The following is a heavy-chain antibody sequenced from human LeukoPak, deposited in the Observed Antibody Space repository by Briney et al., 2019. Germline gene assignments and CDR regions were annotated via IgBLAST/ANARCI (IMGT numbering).Heavy chain of an antibody. V-gene: IGHV1-69*01. J-gene: IGHJ6*04. CDR1: GGTFSSYA. D-gene: IGHD5-12*01. CDR3: ARNIVATTHYYYGMDV. CDR2: IIPIFGTA. Sequence: GASVRVSCKASGGTFSSYAISWVRQALGQGLEWMGGIIPIFGTANYAQKFQGRVTITADESTSTAYMELSSLRSEDTAVYYCARNIVATTHYYYGMDVWGKGTTVTVSS.